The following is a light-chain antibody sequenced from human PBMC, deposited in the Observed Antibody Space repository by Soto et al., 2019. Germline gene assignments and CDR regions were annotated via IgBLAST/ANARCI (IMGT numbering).Light chain of an antibody. J-gene: IGKJ5*01. Sequence: DIVMTQSPLSLPVTPGEPASISCRSSQSLLHSNGYNYLDWYLQKPGQSPQLLIYLGSNRASGVPDRFSGSGSGTDVTLKISRVEAEDVGVYYCMQSLQREITFGQGTRLEIK. V-gene: IGKV2-28*01. CDR2: LGS. CDR1: QSLLHSNGYNY. CDR3: MQSLQREIT.